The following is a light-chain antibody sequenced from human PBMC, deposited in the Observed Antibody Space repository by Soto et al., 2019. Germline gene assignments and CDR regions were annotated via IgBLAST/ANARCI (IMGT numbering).Light chain of an antibody. J-gene: IGLJ2*01. CDR2: EGS. V-gene: IGLV2-23*01. Sequence: QSVLTQPASVSGSPGQSITIYCTGTSSDVGSYNLVSWYQQHPGKAPKLMIYEGSKRPSGVSNRFSGSKSGNTASLTISGLQAEDEADYSCCSYAGSSTYVVFGGGTKLTVL. CDR1: SSDVGSYNL. CDR3: CSYAGSSTYVV.